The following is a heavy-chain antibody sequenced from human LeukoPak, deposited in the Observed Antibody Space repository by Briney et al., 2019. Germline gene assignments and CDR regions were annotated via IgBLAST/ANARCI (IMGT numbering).Heavy chain of an antibody. CDR2: ISWDGTT. CDR3: VKDLSYESSGHVLEY. D-gene: IGHD3-22*01. J-gene: IGHJ4*02. Sequence: PEGSLRLSCLASGFMFEDYTMHWVRQAPGKTLEWVSLISWDGTTYYTDSVKGRFTISRHNSKNYLYLQMDTLRSEDTAFYYCVKDLSYESSGHVLEYWGQGTLVTVSS. V-gene: IGHV3-43*01. CDR1: GFMFEDYT.